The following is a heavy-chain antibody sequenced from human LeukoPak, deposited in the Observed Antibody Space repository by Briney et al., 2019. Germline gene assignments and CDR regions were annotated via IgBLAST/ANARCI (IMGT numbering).Heavy chain of an antibody. Sequence: SETLSLTCAVYGGSFSGYYWSWIRQPPGKGLEWIGEINHSGSTNYNPSLKSRVTISVDTSKNHFSLKLSSVTAADTAVYYCARASYQLLLDYWGQGTLVTVSS. CDR1: GGSFSGYY. D-gene: IGHD2-2*01. J-gene: IGHJ4*02. CDR2: INHSGST. CDR3: ARASYQLLLDY. V-gene: IGHV4-34*01.